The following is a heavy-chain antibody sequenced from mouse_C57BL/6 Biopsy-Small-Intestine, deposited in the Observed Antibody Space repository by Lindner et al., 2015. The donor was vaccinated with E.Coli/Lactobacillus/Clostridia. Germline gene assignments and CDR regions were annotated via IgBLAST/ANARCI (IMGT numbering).Heavy chain of an antibody. V-gene: IGHV5-4*01. Sequence: VQRQESGGGLVKPGGSLKLSCAASGFTFSSYAMSWVRQTPEKRLEWVATISDGGSYTYYPDNVKGRFTISRDNAKNNLYLQMSHLKSEDTAMYYCARDGYYAMDYWGQGTSVTVSS. CDR2: ISDGGSYT. CDR1: GFTFSSYA. J-gene: IGHJ4*01. CDR3: ARDGYYAMDY.